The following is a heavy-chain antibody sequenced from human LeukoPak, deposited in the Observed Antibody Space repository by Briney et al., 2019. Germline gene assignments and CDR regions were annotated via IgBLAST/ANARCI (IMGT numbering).Heavy chain of an antibody. V-gene: IGHV1-18*01. Sequence: ASVNVSCQASGYTFTSYGISWVRQAAGQGLEWMGWISAYNGNTNYAQKLQGRVTMTTDTSTSTAYMELRSLRSDDTAVYYCARDRDGDYGYYYYGMDVWGQGTTVTVSS. CDR2: ISAYNGNT. CDR1: GYTFTSYG. J-gene: IGHJ6*02. CDR3: ARDRDGDYGYYYYGMDV. D-gene: IGHD4-17*01.